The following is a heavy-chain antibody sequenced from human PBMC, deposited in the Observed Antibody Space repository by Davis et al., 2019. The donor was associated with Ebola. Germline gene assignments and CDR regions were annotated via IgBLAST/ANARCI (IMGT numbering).Heavy chain of an antibody. D-gene: IGHD2-8*02. Sequence: GESLKISCKDSGNSLSSHWIGWVRQMPRKGLEWMGIIYTGDSDTRYSPSFRGQVTISADKSIKTAFLQWSSLKASDTALYYCASLRRTITGMDDAFDIWGQGTMVTVSS. CDR2: IYTGDSDT. V-gene: IGHV5-51*01. CDR1: GNSLSSHW. CDR3: ASLRRTITGMDDAFDI. J-gene: IGHJ3*02.